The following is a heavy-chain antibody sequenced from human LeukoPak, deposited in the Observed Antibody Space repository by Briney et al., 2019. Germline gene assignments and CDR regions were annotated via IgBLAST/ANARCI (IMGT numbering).Heavy chain of an antibody. CDR2: INPNSGGT. D-gene: IGHD3-9*01. CDR1: GYTFTGYY. V-gene: IGHV1-2*02. CDR3: ARSPDILTGENFDY. J-gene: IGHJ4*02. Sequence: ASVKVSCKASGYTFTGYYMHWVRQAPGQGLEWMGWINPNSGGTNYAQKFYARVTMTRDTSISTAYMELSRLRSDVTAVFYCARSPDILTGENFDYWGQGTLVTVSS.